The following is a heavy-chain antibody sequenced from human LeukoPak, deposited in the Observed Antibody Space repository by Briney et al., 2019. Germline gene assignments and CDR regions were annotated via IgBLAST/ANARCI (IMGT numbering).Heavy chain of an antibody. Sequence: GGSLRLSCAASGFTFSNAWMSWVRQPPGKGLEWVGRIKSKTDGGTTDYAEPVKGRFTTSRDDSKNTLCLQMNFLKTEDTALYYCAAVSVDYGDSSFDFWGQGTLVTVSS. V-gene: IGHV3-15*01. CDR1: GFTFSNAW. J-gene: IGHJ4*02. CDR3: AAVSVDYGDSSFDF. D-gene: IGHD4-17*01. CDR2: IKSKTDGGTT.